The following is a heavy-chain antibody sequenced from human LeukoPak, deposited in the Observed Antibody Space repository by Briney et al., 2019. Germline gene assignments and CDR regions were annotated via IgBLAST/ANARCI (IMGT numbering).Heavy chain of an antibody. CDR1: GYSFTDYY. J-gene: IGHJ5*02. CDR3: AREWSGSPLSWFDP. V-gene: IGHV1-2*04. D-gene: IGHD3-3*01. Sequence: ASVKVSCKASGYSFTDYYIHWVRQAPGQGLEWMGWINPFSGGTKYAQKFQGWVTMTRDTSISTAYMELSRLTSDDTAVYYCAREWSGSPLSWFDPWGQGTLVTVST. CDR2: INPFSGGT.